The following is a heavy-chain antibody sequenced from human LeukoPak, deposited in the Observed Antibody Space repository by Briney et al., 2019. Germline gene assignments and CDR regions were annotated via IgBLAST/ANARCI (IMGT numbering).Heavy chain of an antibody. V-gene: IGHV3-23*01. J-gene: IGHJ4*02. CDR1: GFTFSSYA. CDR3: AKAPLFMITFGGVIGPLDY. D-gene: IGHD3-16*02. CDR2: ISGSGGST. Sequence: GGSLRLSCAASGFTFSSYAMSWVRQAPGKGLEWVSAISGSGGSTYYADSVKGRFTISRDNSKNTLYLQMNSLRAEDTAVYYCAKAPLFMITFGGVIGPLDYWGQGTLVTVSS.